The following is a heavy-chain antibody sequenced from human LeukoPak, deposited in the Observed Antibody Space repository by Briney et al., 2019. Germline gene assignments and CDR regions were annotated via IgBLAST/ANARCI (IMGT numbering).Heavy chain of an antibody. CDR1: GFPFSSYW. CDR2: INSDGSAT. V-gene: IGHV3-74*01. Sequence: GGSLRLSCAASGFPFSSYWMHWVRQVPGKGLLWVSRINSDGSATIYADSVRGRFTISRDNAKNTLYLHMSGLIFEDTAVYHCASDTPDYGMDVWGQGTTVTVSS. CDR3: ASDTPDYGMDV. J-gene: IGHJ6*02.